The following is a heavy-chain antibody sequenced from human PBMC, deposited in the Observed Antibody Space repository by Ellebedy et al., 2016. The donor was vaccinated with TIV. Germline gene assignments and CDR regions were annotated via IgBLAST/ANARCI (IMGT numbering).Heavy chain of an antibody. V-gene: IGHV3-30-3*01. D-gene: IGHD6-6*01. CDR3: IFKGMSARLY. J-gene: IGHJ1*01. CDR2: ISYDGSER. CDR1: GFTFSSYA. Sequence: GESLKISCTVSGFTFSSYAIHWVRLAPGKGLEWLTLISYDGSERYNAGSVKGRFTVSRDNSKNTLFLQVNSLRAEDTAVYYCIFKGMSARLYWGQGTLVTVSS.